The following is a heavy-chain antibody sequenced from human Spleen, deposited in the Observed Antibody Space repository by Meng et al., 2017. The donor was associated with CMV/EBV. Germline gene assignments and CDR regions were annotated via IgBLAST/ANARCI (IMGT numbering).Heavy chain of an antibody. D-gene: IGHD3-10*01. CDR1: GFTFSSYA. J-gene: IGHJ6*02. Sequence: GESLKISCAASGFTFSSYALHWVRQAPGKGLEWVAEISYYENKKYYTDSVKGRFTISRDNSKNTLNLQMNSLSLEDTAVYYCAKDGPGDWSGSGCPGDYYYYYYAMDVWGQGTTVTVSS. CDR3: AKDGPGDWSGSGCPGDYYYYYYAMDV. V-gene: IGHV3-30*04. CDR2: ISYYENKK.